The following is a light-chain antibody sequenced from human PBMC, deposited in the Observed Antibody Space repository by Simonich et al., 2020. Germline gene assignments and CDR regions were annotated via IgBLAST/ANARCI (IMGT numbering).Light chain of an antibody. CDR1: QSISSY. J-gene: IGKJ2*01. V-gene: IGKV1-39*01. CDR3: QQSYSTPYT. CDR2: AAS. Sequence: DIQMTQSPSSLSASVGNSVPITCRASQSISSYLNWYQQKPGKAPKPLIYAASSLQSGVPSRFSGSGSGTDFTLTISSLQPEDFATYYCQQSYSTPYTFGQGTKLEIK.